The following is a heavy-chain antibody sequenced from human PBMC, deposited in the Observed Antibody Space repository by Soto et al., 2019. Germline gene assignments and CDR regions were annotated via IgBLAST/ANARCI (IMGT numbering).Heavy chain of an antibody. CDR2: VIPMYDSV. J-gene: IGHJ4*02. CDR3: ASWRSYSGSYGFDY. CDR1: GGTFNTYT. V-gene: IGHV1-69*06. D-gene: IGHD1-26*01. Sequence: QVQLVQSGAEVKKPGSSVKVSCEASGGTFNTYTINWVRQAPGRGLEWMGQVIPMYDSVNYAESFQGRVTITADKSTKIAYMELSSLRSEDTALYFCASWRSYSGSYGFDYWGQGTLVIVSS.